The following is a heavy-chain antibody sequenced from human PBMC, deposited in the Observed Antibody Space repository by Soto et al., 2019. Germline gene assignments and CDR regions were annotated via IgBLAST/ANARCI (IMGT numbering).Heavy chain of an antibody. CDR2: ISYDGSNK. CDR3: AKDPLWFGPNYYYGMDV. V-gene: IGHV3-30*18. D-gene: IGHD3-10*01. J-gene: IGHJ6*02. Sequence: QVQLVESGGGVVQPGRSLRLSCAASGFTFSSYGMHWVRQAPGKGLEWVAVISYDGSNKYYADSVKGRFTISRDKSKNTLYLQMNSLRAEDKAVFYCAKDPLWFGPNYYYGMDVWGQGTKVTVSS. CDR1: GFTFSSYG.